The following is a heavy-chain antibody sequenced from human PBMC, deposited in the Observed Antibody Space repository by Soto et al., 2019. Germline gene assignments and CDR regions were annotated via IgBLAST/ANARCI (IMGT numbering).Heavy chain of an antibody. CDR3: ARLEGLATISYYFDF. J-gene: IGHJ4*02. D-gene: IGHD3-9*01. CDR2: IHYSGST. Sequence: SETLSLTCTVSGGSISSYYWSWIRQPPGKGLEWIGYIHYSGSTKYNPSLKSRVTISADTSKNQFSLKLNSVTAADSAVYYCARLEGLATISYYFDFWGPGALVTVSS. V-gene: IGHV4-59*08. CDR1: GGSISSYY.